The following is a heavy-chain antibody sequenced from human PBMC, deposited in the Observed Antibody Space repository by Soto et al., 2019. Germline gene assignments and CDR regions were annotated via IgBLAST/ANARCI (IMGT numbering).Heavy chain of an antibody. CDR3: ASGPSIAAFDY. CDR2: IYPGDSDT. V-gene: IGHV5-51*01. Sequence: GESQISCKGSGYSFTSYWIGWVRQMPGKGLEWMGIIYPGDSDTRYSPSFQGQVTISADKSISTAYLQWSSLKASDTAMYYCASGPSIAAFDYWGQGTLVTVSS. D-gene: IGHD6-25*01. CDR1: GYSFTSYW. J-gene: IGHJ4*02.